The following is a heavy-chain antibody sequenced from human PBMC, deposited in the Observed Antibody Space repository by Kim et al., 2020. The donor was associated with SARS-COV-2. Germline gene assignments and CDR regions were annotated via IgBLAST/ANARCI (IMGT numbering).Heavy chain of an antibody. CDR1: GGTSSTNA. V-gene: IGHV1-69*04. Sequence: SVKVSCKASGGTSSTNAISWVRQAPGQGLEWMGRIIPILDITNYAQKFRGRVTLTADKSTSTAYMELSSLRSEDTAVYYCARERGYSGYDYYGMDLWGQ. CDR3: ARERGYSGYDYYGMDL. D-gene: IGHD5-12*01. CDR2: IIPILDIT. J-gene: IGHJ6*02.